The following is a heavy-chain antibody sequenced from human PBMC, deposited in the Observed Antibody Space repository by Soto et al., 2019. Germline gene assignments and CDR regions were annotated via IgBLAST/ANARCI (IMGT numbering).Heavy chain of an antibody. CDR1: GGTFSSYA. Sequence: SVKVSCKASGGTFSSYAISWVRQAPGQGLEWMGVIIPIFGTANYAQKFQGRVTITADKSTSTAYMELSSLRSEDTAVYYCAGEDTAMVTDYWGQGTLVTVSS. V-gene: IGHV1-69*06. D-gene: IGHD5-18*01. J-gene: IGHJ4*02. CDR2: IIPIFGTA. CDR3: AGEDTAMVTDY.